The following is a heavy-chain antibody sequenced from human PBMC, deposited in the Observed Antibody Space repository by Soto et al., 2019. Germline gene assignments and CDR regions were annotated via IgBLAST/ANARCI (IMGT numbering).Heavy chain of an antibody. J-gene: IGHJ4*02. CDR3: ARENYDFWSGYYHGYFDY. CDR1: GFTFSSYS. Sequence: VQLVESGGGLVQPGGSLRLSCAASGFTFSSYSMNWVRQAPGKGLEWVSSISSSSSYIYYADSVKGRFTISRDNAKNSLYLQMNSLRAEDTAVYYCARENYDFWSGYYHGYFDYWGQGTLVTVSS. V-gene: IGHV3-21*01. D-gene: IGHD3-3*01. CDR2: ISSSSSYI.